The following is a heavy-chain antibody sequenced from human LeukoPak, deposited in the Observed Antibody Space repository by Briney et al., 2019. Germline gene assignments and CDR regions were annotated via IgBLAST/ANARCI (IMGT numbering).Heavy chain of an antibody. D-gene: IGHD3-10*01. J-gene: IGHJ5*02. CDR2: INQSGST. V-gene: IGHV4-34*01. Sequence: SETLSLTCVVYGGSLSGYYWNWIRQPPGTGLEWIGEINQSGSTNYNPSLECRVTISVDTSKNQFFLNLNSVTAADTAAYYCARGVFGRFDPWGQGTLVTVSS. CDR1: GGSLSGYY. CDR3: ARGVFGRFDP.